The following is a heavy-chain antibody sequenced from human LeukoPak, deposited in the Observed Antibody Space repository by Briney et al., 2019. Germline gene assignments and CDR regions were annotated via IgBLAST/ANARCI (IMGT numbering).Heavy chain of an antibody. D-gene: IGHD3-10*01. CDR3: VRQRGSSGTIDHFDP. Sequence: GESLKISSETSGYSFTTYWIGWVRRMPPGGLEGLGAIYPDNSDSTYSLSFQGQVVNSADRSIRTTYLQWNSLKASDTAMYYCVRQRGSSGTIDHFDPWGQGTLVTVSS. CDR1: GYSFTTYW. CDR2: IYPDNSDS. J-gene: IGHJ5*02. V-gene: IGHV5-51*01.